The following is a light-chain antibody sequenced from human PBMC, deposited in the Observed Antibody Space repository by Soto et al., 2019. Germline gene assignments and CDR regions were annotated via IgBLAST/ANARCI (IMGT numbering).Light chain of an antibody. CDR2: AAS. Sequence: IQMTQSPSSLSASVRDRVTITCRASQDIGNDLGWYQQKPGKAPNLLIYAASSLRSGVPSRFSGSGSGTHFTLTINRLQAEDSATYFGLQDYTYPWTFGQGTKVELK. V-gene: IGKV1-6*02. CDR1: QDIGND. J-gene: IGKJ1*01. CDR3: LQDYTYPWT.